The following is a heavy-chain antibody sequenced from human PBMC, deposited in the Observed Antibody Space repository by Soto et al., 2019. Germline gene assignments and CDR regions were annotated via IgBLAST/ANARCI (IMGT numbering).Heavy chain of an antibody. V-gene: IGHV4-39*01. D-gene: IGHD2-15*01. J-gene: IGHJ5*02. CDR3: ARQGGGSARRWLGP. Sequence: SETLSLTCTVSGGSISSSSYYWGWIRQPPGKGLEWIGSIYYSGSTYYNPSLKSRVTISVDTSKNQFSLKLSSVTAADTAVYYCARQGGGSARRWLGPWGQGTLVTVFS. CDR2: IYYSGST. CDR1: GGSISSSSYY.